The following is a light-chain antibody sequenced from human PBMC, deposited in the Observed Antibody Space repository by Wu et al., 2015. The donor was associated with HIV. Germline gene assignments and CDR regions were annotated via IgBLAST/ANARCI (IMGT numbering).Light chain of an antibody. Sequence: EIVLTQSPGTLSLSPGERVTLSCRASQTVNSKYLAWYQQKFGQPPRLLIYGSSIRATGIPDRFSGSGSGTDFSLTISRLEPEDFAIHFCQQYNNWPPTFGPGTKVDIK. V-gene: IGKV3-20*01. CDR3: QQYNNWPPT. CDR1: QTVNSKY. J-gene: IGKJ3*01. CDR2: GSS.